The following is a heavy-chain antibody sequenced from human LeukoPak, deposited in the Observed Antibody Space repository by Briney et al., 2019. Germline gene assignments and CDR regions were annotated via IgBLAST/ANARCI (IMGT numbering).Heavy chain of an antibody. D-gene: IGHD6-13*01. CDR2: IWSDGTNK. Sequence: GGSLRLSCAASGFTFSSYGMYWVRQAPGKGLEWVAVIWSDGTNKYYADSVKGRFTISRDNSKNTLYLQMNSLRAEDTALYYCAKAADSTGWYVNYYYMDVWGKGTTVTVSS. V-gene: IGHV3-33*06. CDR3: AKAADSTGWYVNYYYMDV. J-gene: IGHJ6*03. CDR1: GFTFSSYG.